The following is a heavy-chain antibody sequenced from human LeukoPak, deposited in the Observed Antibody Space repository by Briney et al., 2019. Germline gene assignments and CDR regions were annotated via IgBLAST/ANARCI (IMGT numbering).Heavy chain of an antibody. D-gene: IGHD1/OR15-1a*01. V-gene: IGHV3-48*03. CDR1: GFTFSSYE. J-gene: IGHJ4*02. CDR2: IGSSGSAI. Sequence: GGSLRLSCAASGFTFSSYEMNWVRQAPGKGLEWVSYIGSSGSAIYYADSVKGRFTISRDNAKNSLYLQMISLRAEDTAVYYCARIGPNWNIYDYWGQGTLVTVSS. CDR3: ARIGPNWNIYDY.